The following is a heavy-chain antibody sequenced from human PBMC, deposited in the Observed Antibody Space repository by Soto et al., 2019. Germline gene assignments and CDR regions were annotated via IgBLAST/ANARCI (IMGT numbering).Heavy chain of an antibody. V-gene: IGHV4-38-2*01. D-gene: IGHD6-13*01. J-gene: IGHJ4*02. CDR1: GYSIISGYY. CDR2: IYHSGST. Sequence: PSETLSLTCAVSGYSIISGYYWVLIRHPPGKGLEWIGSIYHSGSTYYNPSLKSRVTISVDTSKNQFSLKLSSVTAADTAVYYCARGDSRSVSTSYYFDYWGQGTLVTVSS. CDR3: ARGDSRSVSTSYYFDY.